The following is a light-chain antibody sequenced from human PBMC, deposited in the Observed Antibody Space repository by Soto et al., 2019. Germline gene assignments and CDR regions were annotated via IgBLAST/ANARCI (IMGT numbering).Light chain of an antibody. CDR2: GAS. CDR3: QQSHSFPPT. CDR1: QNIGFW. Sequence: DIQMTQSPSSVSASIGDRVTITCRASQNIGFWLAWYQQQPGKAPKALIRGASSLQPGVPSRFSGSGSGTDFTLTIISLQPEDFATYYCQQSHSFPPTFGGGTKVEI. V-gene: IGKV1D-12*01. J-gene: IGKJ4*01.